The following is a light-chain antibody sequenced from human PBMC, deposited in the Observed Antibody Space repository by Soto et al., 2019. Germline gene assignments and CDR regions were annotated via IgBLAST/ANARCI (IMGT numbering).Light chain of an antibody. Sequence: DIVMTQSPLSLPVTPGEPASISCRSSQSLLHSNGYNYLDWYLQKPGQSPQLLIYLGSNRAAGVPDRFSGSGSGTDFTLKISRVEAEDVGVYYCMQALQTPITFAQGTRLEMK. J-gene: IGKJ5*01. CDR3: MQALQTPIT. CDR2: LGS. CDR1: QSLLHSNGYNY. V-gene: IGKV2-28*01.